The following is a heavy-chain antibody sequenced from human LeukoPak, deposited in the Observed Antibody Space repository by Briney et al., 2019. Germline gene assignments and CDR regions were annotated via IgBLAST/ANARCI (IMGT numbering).Heavy chain of an antibody. CDR3: ARALIDSSGYYYGWFDP. J-gene: IGHJ5*02. CDR2: IYHRGST. D-gene: IGHD3-22*01. CDR1: GYSISNGYY. V-gene: IGHV4-38-2*02. Sequence: SETLSLTCTVSGYSISNGYYWGWIRQPPGKGLEWVGSIYHRGSTYYNPSLKSRVTISVDTSKNQFSLKLSSVTAADTAVYYCARALIDSSGYYYGWFDPWGQGTLVTVSS.